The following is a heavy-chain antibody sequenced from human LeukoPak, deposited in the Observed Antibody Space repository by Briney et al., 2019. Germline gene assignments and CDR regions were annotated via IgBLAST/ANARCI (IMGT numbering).Heavy chain of an antibody. J-gene: IGHJ5*02. Sequence: GGSLRLSCAASGFTVSSNYMSWVRQAPGKGLEWVSVIYSGGSTYYADSVKGRFTISRDNSKNTLYLQMNSLRAGDTAVYYCARSYSSSSRWFDPWGQGTLVTVSS. CDR2: IYSGGST. CDR1: GFTVSSNY. D-gene: IGHD6-6*01. CDR3: ARSYSSSSRWFDP. V-gene: IGHV3-53*01.